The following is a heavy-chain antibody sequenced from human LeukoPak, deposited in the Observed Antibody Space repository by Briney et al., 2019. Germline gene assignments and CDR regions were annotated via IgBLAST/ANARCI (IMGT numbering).Heavy chain of an antibody. D-gene: IGHD3-3*01. CDR2: ISWNSGSI. Sequence: PGRSLRLSCAASGFTFDDYAMHWVRQAPGKGLEWVSGISWNSGSIGHADSVKGRFTISRDNAKNSLYLQMNSLRAEDTALYYCAKDLYYDFWSGYLFDYWGQGTLVTVSS. V-gene: IGHV3-9*01. CDR3: AKDLYYDFWSGYLFDY. J-gene: IGHJ4*02. CDR1: GFTFDDYA.